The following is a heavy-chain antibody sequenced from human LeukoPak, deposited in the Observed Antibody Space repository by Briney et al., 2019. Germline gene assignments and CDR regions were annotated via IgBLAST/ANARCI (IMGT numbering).Heavy chain of an antibody. J-gene: IGHJ1*01. Sequence: PGGSLRLSCAASGFTFSNYWMICARQVPGKGLEGMANIMQDGSEQQYVDSVKGRFTISRDNAKNSVYLQMNSLRAEDTAVYYCVRIRRSESFCYWGQGSLVAVSS. CDR3: VRIRRSESFCY. CDR1: GFTFSNYW. D-gene: IGHD3-3*01. V-gene: IGHV3-7*01. CDR2: IMQDGSEQ.